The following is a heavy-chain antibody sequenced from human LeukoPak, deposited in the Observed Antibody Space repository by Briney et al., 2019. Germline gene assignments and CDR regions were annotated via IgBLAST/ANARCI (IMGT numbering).Heavy chain of an antibody. V-gene: IGHV1-18*01. J-gene: IGHJ5*02. CDR1: GYTFTSYG. Sequence: ASVKVSCKASGYTFTSYGISWVRQAPGQGLEWMGWISAYNGNTNYAQKLQGRVTMTTDTSTSTAYMELRSLRSDDTAVYYCARDQTVYNWNDPPDWFDPWGQGTLVTVSS. D-gene: IGHD1-20*01. CDR2: ISAYNGNT. CDR3: ARDQTVYNWNDPPDWFDP.